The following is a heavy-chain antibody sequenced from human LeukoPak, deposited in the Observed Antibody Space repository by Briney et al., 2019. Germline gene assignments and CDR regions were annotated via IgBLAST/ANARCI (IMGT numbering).Heavy chain of an antibody. D-gene: IGHD6-19*01. Sequence: PGGSLRLSCAASGFTFSSYALSWVRQAPGKGLEWVSVISGSGGSTYYADSVKGRFTISRDNSKNTLYLQMNSLRAEDTAVYYCAKTRHKIAVADPYYFDYWGQGTLVTVSS. CDR3: AKTRHKIAVADPYYFDY. CDR2: ISGSGGST. J-gene: IGHJ4*02. V-gene: IGHV3-23*01. CDR1: GFTFSSYA.